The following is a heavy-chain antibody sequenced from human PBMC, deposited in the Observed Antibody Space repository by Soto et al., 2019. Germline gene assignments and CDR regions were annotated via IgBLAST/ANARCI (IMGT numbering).Heavy chain of an antibody. J-gene: IGHJ4*02. CDR1: GGSITNSGYY. D-gene: IGHD2-15*01. CDR2: IYYSGST. CDR3: AGPESHSGTVVTPYFDY. V-gene: IGHV4-39*01. Sequence: PSETLSLPCNVSGGSITNSGYYWGWIRQPPGKGLEWIGSIYYSGSTYYNPSLKSRVTISVDTSKNQFSLKLSSVTAADTAVYYCAGPESHSGTVVTPYFDYWGQGTLVTVSS.